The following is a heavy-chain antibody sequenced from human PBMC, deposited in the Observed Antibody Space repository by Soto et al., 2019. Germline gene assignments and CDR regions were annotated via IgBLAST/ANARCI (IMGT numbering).Heavy chain of an antibody. CDR2: ISGSGGST. V-gene: IGHV3-23*01. CDR1: GFTFSSYA. J-gene: IGHJ6*03. D-gene: IGHD3-10*01. CDR3: ATHPPYYYGSGSYYIAYYYMDV. Sequence: GGSLRLSCAASGFTFSSYAMSWVRQAPGKGLEWVSAISGSGGSTYYADSVKGRFTISRDNSKNTLYLQMNSLRAEDTAVYYCATHPPYYYGSGSYYIAYYYMDVWGKGTMVTVSS.